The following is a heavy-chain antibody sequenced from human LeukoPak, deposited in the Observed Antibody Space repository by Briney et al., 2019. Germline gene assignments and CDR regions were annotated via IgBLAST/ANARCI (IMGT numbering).Heavy chain of an antibody. CDR3: ARAGAPYYDILTGYYRQHYFDY. D-gene: IGHD3-9*01. CDR2: IYYSGST. V-gene: IGHV4-59*01. CDR1: GGSISSYY. J-gene: IGHJ4*02. Sequence: SETLSLTCTVSGGSISSYYWSWIRQPPGKGLEWIGYIYYSGSTNYNPSLKSRVTISVDTSKNQFSLKLSSVTAADTAVYYCARAGAPYYDILTGYYRQHYFDYWGQGTLVTVSS.